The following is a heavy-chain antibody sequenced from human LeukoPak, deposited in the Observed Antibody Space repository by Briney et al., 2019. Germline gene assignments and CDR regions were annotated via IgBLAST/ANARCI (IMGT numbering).Heavy chain of an antibody. J-gene: IGHJ6*03. CDR1: GYTFTGYY. CDR2: INPNSGGT. CDR3: ARASYSSSWYGNPDYYYYYMDV. D-gene: IGHD6-13*01. V-gene: IGHV1-2*02. Sequence: ASVTVSCKASGYTFTGYYMHWVRQAPGQGLEWMGWINPNSGGTNYAQKFQGRVTMTRDTSISTAYMELSRLRSDDTAVYYCARASYSSSWYGNPDYYYYYMDVWGKGTTVTVSS.